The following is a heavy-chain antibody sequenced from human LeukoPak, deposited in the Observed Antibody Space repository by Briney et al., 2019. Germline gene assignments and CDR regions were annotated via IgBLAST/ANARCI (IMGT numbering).Heavy chain of an antibody. V-gene: IGHV3-30*03. D-gene: IGHD2-15*01. Sequence: GGSLRLSCVGSGFTFRSYGMQWVRQAPGKGLEWVAVISHDGTVQHYADSVKGRFTISRDNSKNTLYLQMNSLRAEDTAVYYCARTEGYCSGGSCYARYFDYWGQGTLVTVSS. CDR3: ARTEGYCSGGSCYARYFDY. CDR2: ISHDGTVQ. J-gene: IGHJ4*02. CDR1: GFTFRSYG.